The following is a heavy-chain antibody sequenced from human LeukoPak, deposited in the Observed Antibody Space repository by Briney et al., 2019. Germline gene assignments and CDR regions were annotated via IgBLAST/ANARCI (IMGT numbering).Heavy chain of an antibody. CDR3: ARSITIFGVVIREYYFDY. J-gene: IGHJ4*02. CDR1: GGSISSYY. D-gene: IGHD3-3*01. CDR2: INTSGST. Sequence: SETLSLTCTVSGGSISSYYWSWIRQPAGRGLEWIGRINTSGSTNYNPSLKSRVTISVDTSKNQFSLKLSSVTAADTAVYYCARSITIFGVVIREYYFDYWGQGTLVTVSS. V-gene: IGHV4-4*07.